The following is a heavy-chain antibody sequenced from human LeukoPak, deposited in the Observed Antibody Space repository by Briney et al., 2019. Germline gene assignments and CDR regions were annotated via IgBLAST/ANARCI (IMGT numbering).Heavy chain of an antibody. Sequence: GGSLRLSCAASGFTYSSYAMSWVRQAPGKGLEWVSVISGSGGSTYYADSVKGRFTISRDNYKNTLYLQMNSLRAEDTAVYYCAKGRSYDIWPNWFDPWGQGTLVTVSS. CDR1: GFTYSSYA. CDR3: AKGRSYDIWPNWFDP. J-gene: IGHJ5*02. D-gene: IGHD3-9*01. CDR2: ISGSGGST. V-gene: IGHV3-23*01.